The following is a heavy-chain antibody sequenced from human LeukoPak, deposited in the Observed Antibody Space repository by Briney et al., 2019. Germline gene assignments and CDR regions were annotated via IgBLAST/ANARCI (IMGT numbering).Heavy chain of an antibody. D-gene: IGHD3-16*01. Sequence: GGSLRLSCAASGFTFSSYAMHWVRQAPGKGLEWVAVISYDGSNKYYADSVRGRFTISRDNAKNSLYLQMNSLRAEDTAVYYCARAGDWDYWGQGTLVTVSS. V-gene: IGHV3-30-3*01. J-gene: IGHJ4*02. CDR2: ISYDGSNK. CDR3: ARAGDWDY. CDR1: GFTFSSYA.